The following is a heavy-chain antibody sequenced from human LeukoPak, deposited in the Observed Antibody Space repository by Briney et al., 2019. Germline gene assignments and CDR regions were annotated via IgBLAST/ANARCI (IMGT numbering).Heavy chain of an antibody. D-gene: IGHD3-9*01. V-gene: IGHV1-18*01. CDR2: INCYNGHT. Sequence: ASVRVSCKASGYSFSSYGVNWVRQAPGQGLEWMAWINCYNGHTKSAQNLQGRVTLTTERSTSTVYMELRSLRYDDTAVYFCARDPHYDILTDPGDIWGQGTMVTVSS. CDR3: ARDPHYDILTDPGDI. J-gene: IGHJ3*02. CDR1: GYSFSSYG.